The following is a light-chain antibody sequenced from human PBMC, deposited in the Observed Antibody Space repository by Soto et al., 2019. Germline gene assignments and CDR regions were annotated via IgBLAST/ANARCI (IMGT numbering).Light chain of an antibody. CDR1: SSDVGSYNL. J-gene: IGLJ1*01. Sequence: QSALTQPASVSGSPGQSITISCTGTSSDVGSYNLVSWYQQHPGKAPKLMIYEGSKRPSGVSNRFSGSKSGNTASLTISGLQADDDADYSCFSYEGRSTYVFRTGTNVTVL. V-gene: IGLV2-23*01. CDR3: FSYEGRSTYV. CDR2: EGS.